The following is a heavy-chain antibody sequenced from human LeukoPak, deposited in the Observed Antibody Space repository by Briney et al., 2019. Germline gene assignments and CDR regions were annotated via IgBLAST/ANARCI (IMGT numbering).Heavy chain of an antibody. V-gene: IGHV3-7*01. CDR1: GFTFSLYW. Sequence: GGSLRLSCVASGFTFSLYWMTWVRQAPGKGLEWVANIKHDGSEKYYVDSAKGRFTISRDNAKKSLYLQMNSLRGEDTAVYYCARGRSTEYWGQGTLVTVSS. CDR3: ARGRSTEY. J-gene: IGHJ4*02. CDR2: IKHDGSEK.